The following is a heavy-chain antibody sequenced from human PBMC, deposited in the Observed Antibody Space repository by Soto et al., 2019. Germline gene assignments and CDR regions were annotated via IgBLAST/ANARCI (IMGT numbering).Heavy chain of an antibody. CDR3: ARANYDFWSGYWFDP. J-gene: IGHJ5*02. CDR2: IYYSGST. D-gene: IGHD3-3*01. CDR1: GGSISSYY. Sequence: SETLSLTCTVSGGSISSYYWSWIRQPPGKGLEWIGYIYYSGSTNYNPSLKSRVTISVDTSKNQFSLKLSSVTAADTAVYYCARANYDFWSGYWFDPWGQGTLVTVS. V-gene: IGHV4-59*01.